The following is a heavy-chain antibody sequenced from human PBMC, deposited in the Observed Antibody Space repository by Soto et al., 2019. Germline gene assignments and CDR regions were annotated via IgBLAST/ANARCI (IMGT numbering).Heavy chain of an antibody. CDR1: GGTFSSYA. J-gene: IGHJ4*02. Sequence: ASVKVSCKASGGTFSSYAISWVRQAPGQGLEWMGGIIPILGIANYAQKVQGRVTSTADKSTSTAYMELSSLRSEDTAVYYCARDGPGITGTYFDYWGQGTLVTVSS. D-gene: IGHD1-20*01. CDR2: IIPILGIA. CDR3: ARDGPGITGTYFDY. V-gene: IGHV1-69*10.